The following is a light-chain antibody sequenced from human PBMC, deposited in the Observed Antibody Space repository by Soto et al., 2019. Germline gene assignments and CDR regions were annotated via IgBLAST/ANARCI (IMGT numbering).Light chain of an antibody. CDR3: QHYDSFPLA. V-gene: IGKV1-33*01. Sequence: DIQMTQSPSSLSASVGDRVTIACQASQDISNYLNWYQYKPGQAPKLLIFDASSLETGVPSRFSGSGSGTHFTFTISSLQPEDLATYYCQHYDSFPLAFGGGTKVELK. CDR2: DAS. CDR1: QDISNY. J-gene: IGKJ4*01.